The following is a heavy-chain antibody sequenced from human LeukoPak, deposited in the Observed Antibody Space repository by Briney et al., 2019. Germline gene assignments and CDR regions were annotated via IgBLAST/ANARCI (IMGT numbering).Heavy chain of an antibody. CDR1: GGSISSGDYY. Sequence: KASQTLSLTCTVSGGSISSGDYYWSWIRQPPGKGLEWIGYIYYSGSTYYNPSLKSRVTISVDTSKNQFSLKLSSVTAADTAVYYCARVGPTRNWGWGIDYWGQGTLVTVSS. CDR2: IYYSGST. J-gene: IGHJ4*02. V-gene: IGHV4-30-4*01. D-gene: IGHD7-27*01. CDR3: ARVGPTRNWGWGIDY.